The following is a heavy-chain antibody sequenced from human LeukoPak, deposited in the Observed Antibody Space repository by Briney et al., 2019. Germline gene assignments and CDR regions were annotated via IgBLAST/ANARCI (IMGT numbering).Heavy chain of an antibody. D-gene: IGHD3-3*01. CDR2: IWYDGSNK. J-gene: IGHJ4*02. V-gene: IGHV3-33*08. Sequence: GGSLRLSCAASGFTFTHYAMTWVRQAPGKGLEWVAVIWYDGSNKYYADSVKGRFTISRDNSKNTLYLQMNSLRAEDTAVYYCAKVGPLEWLLSLDYWGQGTLVTVSS. CDR3: AKVGPLEWLLSLDY. CDR1: GFTFTHYA.